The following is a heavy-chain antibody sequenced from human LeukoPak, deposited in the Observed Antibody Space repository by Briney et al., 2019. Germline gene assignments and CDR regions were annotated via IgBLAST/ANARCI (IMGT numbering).Heavy chain of an antibody. CDR2: FDPEDGET. J-gene: IGHJ4*02. V-gene: IGHV1-24*01. CDR1: GYTLTELS. Sequence: ASVKVSCKVSGYTLTELSMHWVRQAPGKGLEWMGGFDPEDGETIYAQKFQGRVTMTEDTSTDTAYMELSSLRSEDTAVYYCATDDYGGMSFDYWGQGTLVTVSS. CDR3: ATDDYGGMSFDY. D-gene: IGHD4-23*01.